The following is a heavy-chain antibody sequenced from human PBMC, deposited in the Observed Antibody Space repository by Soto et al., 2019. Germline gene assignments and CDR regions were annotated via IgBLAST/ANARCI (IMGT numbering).Heavy chain of an antibody. J-gene: IGHJ5*02. V-gene: IGHV3-11*06. CDR2: ISSSSSYT. CDR3: ARGVYDSNGYSYP. CDR1: GFTFSDYY. Sequence: PGGSLRLSCAASGFTFSDYYMSWIRQAPGKGLEWVSYISSSSSYTNYADSVKGRFTISRDNPKNSLYLQMNSLRAEDTAVYYCARGVYDSNGYSYPWGQGTLVTVSS. D-gene: IGHD3-22*01.